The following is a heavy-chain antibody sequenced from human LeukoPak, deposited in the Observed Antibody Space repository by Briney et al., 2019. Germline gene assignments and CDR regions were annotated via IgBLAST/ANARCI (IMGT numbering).Heavy chain of an antibody. CDR3: AKARSAGPLGYYYGVDV. CDR1: GSTFSSYA. V-gene: IGHV3-23*01. CDR2: ISASGDST. D-gene: IGHD3-10*01. Sequence: GGSLRLSCAASGSTFSSYAMSWVRQAPGKGLEWVSVISASGDSTHYADSVKGRFTISRDNSKNTLYLQMNSLRAEDTAVYYCAKARSAGPLGYYYGVDVWGQGTTVTVSS. J-gene: IGHJ6*02.